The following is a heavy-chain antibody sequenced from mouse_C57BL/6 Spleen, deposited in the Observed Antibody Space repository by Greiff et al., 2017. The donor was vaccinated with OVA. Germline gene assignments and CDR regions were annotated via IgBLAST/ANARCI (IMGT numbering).Heavy chain of an antibody. CDR1: GFTFTSYW. Sequence: QVQLQQPGAELVKPGASVKLSCKASGFTFTSYWMHWVKQRPGRGLEWIGRIDPNSGGTKYNEKFKSQATLTVDKPSSPAYLQLSSLTSEDSAVCYSGRWEDCDGYFDVWGTGTTVTVSS. CDR3: GRWEDCDGYFDV. D-gene: IGHD4-1*01. CDR2: IDPNSGGT. J-gene: IGHJ1*03. V-gene: IGHV1-72*01.